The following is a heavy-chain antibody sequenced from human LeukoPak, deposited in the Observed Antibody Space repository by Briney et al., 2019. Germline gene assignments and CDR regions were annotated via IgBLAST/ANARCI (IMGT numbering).Heavy chain of an antibody. V-gene: IGHV3-53*01. Sequence: PGGSLRLSCAASGFTVSSNYMSWVRQVPGKGLEWVSVIYSGGSTYYADSVQGRFTISRDNSKNTLYLQMNSLRAEDTAVYYCTTDPGSSSSYYWGQGTLVTVSS. CDR2: IYSGGST. D-gene: IGHD6-6*01. CDR1: GFTVSSNY. J-gene: IGHJ4*02. CDR3: TTDPGSSSSYY.